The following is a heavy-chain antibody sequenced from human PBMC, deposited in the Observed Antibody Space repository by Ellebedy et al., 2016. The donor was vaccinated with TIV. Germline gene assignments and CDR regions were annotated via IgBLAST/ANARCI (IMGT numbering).Heavy chain of an antibody. Sequence: ASVKVSCXASGYTFSSYYMNWVRQAPGQGLEWMGIINTSGGTTSYAEKFQGRVTMTRDTSTSTVYMELRSLRSEDTAVYYCARGVAAAPGKDWFNPWGQGTLVTVSS. CDR2: INTSGGTT. CDR1: GYTFSSYY. V-gene: IGHV1-46*01. CDR3: ARGVAAAPGKDWFNP. J-gene: IGHJ5*02. D-gene: IGHD6-13*01.